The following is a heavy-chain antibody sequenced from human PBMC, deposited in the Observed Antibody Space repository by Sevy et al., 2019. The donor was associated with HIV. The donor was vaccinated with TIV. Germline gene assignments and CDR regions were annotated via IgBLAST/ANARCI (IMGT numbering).Heavy chain of an antibody. J-gene: IGHJ4*02. D-gene: IGHD3-3*01. V-gene: IGHV3-30*02. Sequence: GGSLRLSCAASGFTFSSYGMHWVRQAPGKGLEWVAFIRYDGSNKYYADSVKGRFTISRDNSKNTLYLQMNSLRAEETAVYYCANMRTYYDFWSGYYTGDFFDYWGQGTLVTVSS. CDR3: ANMRTYYDFWSGYYTGDFFDY. CDR1: GFTFSSYG. CDR2: IRYDGSNK.